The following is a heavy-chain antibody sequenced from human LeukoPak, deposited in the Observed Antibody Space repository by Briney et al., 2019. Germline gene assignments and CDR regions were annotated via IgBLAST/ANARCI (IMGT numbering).Heavy chain of an antibody. Sequence: GGSLRLSCAASEFTFSSYAMTWVRQAPGKGLEWVSLIRGSGGNTYYADSVKGRFTMSRDNSKNTLYLQLSSLRAEDTALYYCAKGPKQQLVGSRGHYFDYWGQGTLVTVSS. J-gene: IGHJ4*02. CDR1: EFTFSSYA. D-gene: IGHD6-13*01. V-gene: IGHV3-23*01. CDR3: AKGPKQQLVGSRGHYFDY. CDR2: IRGSGGNT.